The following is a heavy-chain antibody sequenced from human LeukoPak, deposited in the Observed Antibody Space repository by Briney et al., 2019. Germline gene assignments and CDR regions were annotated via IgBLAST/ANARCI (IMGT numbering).Heavy chain of an antibody. CDR2: INPSGGST. Sequence: ASVKVSCKASGYTFTSYYMHWVRQAPGQGLEWMGIINPSGGSTSCAQKFQGRVTMTRDTSTSTVYMELSSLRSEDTAVYYCARGFFPPTYCGGDCCYFDYWGQGTLVTVSS. J-gene: IGHJ4*02. CDR3: ARGFFPPTYCGGDCCYFDY. CDR1: GYTFTSYY. V-gene: IGHV1-46*01. D-gene: IGHD2-21*01.